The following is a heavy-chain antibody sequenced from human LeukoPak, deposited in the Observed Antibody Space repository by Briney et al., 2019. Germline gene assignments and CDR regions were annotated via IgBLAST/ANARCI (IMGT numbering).Heavy chain of an antibody. CDR3: ARVNYGGNSFSDY. V-gene: IGHV3-74*01. D-gene: IGHD4-23*01. Sequence: GGSLRLSCAASGFTFSTYWMHWVRQAPGKGLVWVSRINSDGASTNYADSVKGRCTISRDNAKNTLYLQINSLRAEDTAVYYCARVNYGGNSFSDYWGQGTLVTVSS. J-gene: IGHJ4*02. CDR2: INSDGAST. CDR1: GFTFSTYW.